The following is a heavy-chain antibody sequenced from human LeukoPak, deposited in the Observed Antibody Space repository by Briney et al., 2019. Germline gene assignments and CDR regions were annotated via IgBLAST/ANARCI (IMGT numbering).Heavy chain of an antibody. CDR3: ARRNTANYAFDI. V-gene: IGHV4-61*02. CDR2: IHASGST. Sequence: PSETLSLTCTVSGGSISSGSYYWSWIRQPAGKGLEWIGRIHASGSTNYNPSLKSRVTISVDTSKNQFSLKLSSVTAADTAVYYCARRNTANYAFDIWGQGTMVTVSS. J-gene: IGHJ3*02. CDR1: GGSISSGSYY. D-gene: IGHD5-18*01.